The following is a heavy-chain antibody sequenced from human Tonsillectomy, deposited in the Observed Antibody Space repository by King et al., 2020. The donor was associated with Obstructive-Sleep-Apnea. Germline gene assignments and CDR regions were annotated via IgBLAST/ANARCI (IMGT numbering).Heavy chain of an antibody. CDR3: ARATVTTGTDYYYYYGMDV. J-gene: IGHJ6*02. V-gene: IGHV3-74*02. CDR2: INSDGSST. Sequence: DVQLVESGGGLVQPGGSLRLSCAASGFTFSSYWMHWVRQAPGKGLVWVSRINSDGSSTSYADSVKGRFTISRDNAKNPLYLQMNSLRAEDTAVYYCARATVTTGTDYYYYYGMDVWGQGTTVTVSS. D-gene: IGHD4-17*01. CDR1: GFTFSSYW.